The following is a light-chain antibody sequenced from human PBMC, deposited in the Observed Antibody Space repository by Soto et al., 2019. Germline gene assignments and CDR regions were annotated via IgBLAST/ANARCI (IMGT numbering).Light chain of an antibody. J-gene: IGKJ1*01. Sequence: EVVLTQSPGTLSLSSGERATLSCRASQSVSSSYLAWYQQKPGQAPRLLIYGTSSRATGIPDRFSGSGSGTDFTLTISRLEPEVFAVYYCRQYGSSPWTFGQGTKVDIK. CDR3: RQYGSSPWT. V-gene: IGKV3-20*01. CDR1: QSVSSSY. CDR2: GTS.